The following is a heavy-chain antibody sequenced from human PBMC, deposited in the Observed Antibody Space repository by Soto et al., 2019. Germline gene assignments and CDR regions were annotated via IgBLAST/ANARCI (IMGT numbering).Heavy chain of an antibody. CDR1: GYTFASYD. V-gene: IGHV1-46*03. D-gene: IGHD1-20*01. J-gene: IGHJ5*02. CDR3: VRGYTWHYDNCFDP. Sequence: ASVKVSCKASGYTFASYDFHWVRQAPGQGLEWMGKINPSRGNTRYAQRFQDRVTLTRDTSTSTVYMELSSLKSEDTAVYYCVRGYTWHYDNCFDPWGQGTLVTVSS. CDR2: INPSRGNT.